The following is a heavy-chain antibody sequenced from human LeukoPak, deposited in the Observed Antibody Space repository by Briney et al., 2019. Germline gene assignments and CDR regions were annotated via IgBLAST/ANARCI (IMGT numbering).Heavy chain of an antibody. V-gene: IGHV1-2*02. CDR3: AREEQHDSSGYYDGAVDY. CDR1: GYTFTGYY. D-gene: IGHD3-22*01. Sequence: ASVKVSCKASGYTFTGYYMHWVRQAPGQGLEWMGWINPNSGGTNYAQKFQGRATMTRDTSISTAYMELSRLRSDDTAVYYCAREEQHDSSGYYDGAVDYWGQGTLVTVSS. CDR2: INPNSGGT. J-gene: IGHJ4*02.